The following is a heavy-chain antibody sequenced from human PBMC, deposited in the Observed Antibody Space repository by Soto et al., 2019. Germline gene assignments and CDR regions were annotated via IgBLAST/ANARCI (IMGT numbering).Heavy chain of an antibody. CDR1: GFTFSSYE. CDR3: ARDNIMATTYFYYYYYGMDV. Sequence: PGGSLRLSCAASGFTFSSYEMNWVRQAPGKGLEWVSYISSSGSTIHYADSVKGRFTISRDNAKNSLYLQMNSLRAEDTAVYYCARDNIMATTYFYYYYYGMDVWGQGTTVTVSS. CDR2: ISSSGSTI. J-gene: IGHJ6*02. D-gene: IGHD5-12*01. V-gene: IGHV3-48*03.